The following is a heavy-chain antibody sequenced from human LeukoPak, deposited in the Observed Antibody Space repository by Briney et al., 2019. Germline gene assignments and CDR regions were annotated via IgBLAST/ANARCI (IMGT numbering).Heavy chain of an antibody. J-gene: IGHJ6*02. Sequence: SETQSLTCAVYGGSFSGYYWSWIRQPPGKGLEWIGEINHSGSTSYNPSLKSRVTISRDTSKNQFSLKLSSVTAADTGVYYCARGPEYQLLVRCFGLDVRGQGTTVTVSS. CDR1: GGSFSGYY. V-gene: IGHV4-34*01. CDR3: ARGPEYQLLVRCFGLDV. D-gene: IGHD2-2*01. CDR2: INHSGST.